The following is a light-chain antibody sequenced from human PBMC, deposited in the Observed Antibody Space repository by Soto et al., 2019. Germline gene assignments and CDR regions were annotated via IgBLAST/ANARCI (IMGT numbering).Light chain of an antibody. J-gene: IGLJ3*02. Sequence: QSVLALPPSASGTPGQRVTIPCSGSSSNIGSNAVSWYQQLPGTAPKLLIYSDNQRPSGVPDRFSGSKSGTSASLAISGLQSEDEADYYCAAWDDSLEGWVFGGGTQLTVL. CDR3: AAWDDSLEGWV. V-gene: IGLV1-44*01. CDR2: SDN. CDR1: SSNIGSNA.